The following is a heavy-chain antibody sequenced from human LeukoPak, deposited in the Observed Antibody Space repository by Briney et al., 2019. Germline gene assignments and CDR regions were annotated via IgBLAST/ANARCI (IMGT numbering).Heavy chain of an antibody. CDR2: ARDKAQDYTT. CDR1: GFSFSDHY. V-gene: IGHV3-72*01. D-gene: IGHD1-26*01. J-gene: IGHJ5*02. CDR3: VGYVGRHWHP. Sequence: GGSLTLSCAASGFSFSDHYLDWVRQPSGMGLEWVGRARDKAQDYTTEYAASVKGRFTVSRDESKNSLYLQMNNLKTKVPAVYYCVGYVGRHWHPCGQGTLVFVSA.